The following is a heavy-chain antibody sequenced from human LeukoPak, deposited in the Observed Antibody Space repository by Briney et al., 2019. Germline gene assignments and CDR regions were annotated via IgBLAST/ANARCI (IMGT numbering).Heavy chain of an antibody. Sequence: SGPTLVNSTQTLTLTCTFSGFSLSTSGMRVSWIRQPPGKALEWLARIDWDDDKFHSTSLKTRLTISKDTSKNQVVLTMTNMDPVDTATYYCARTARDGYTVDYWGQGTLVTVSS. CDR3: ARTARDGYTVDY. CDR1: GFSLSTSGMR. J-gene: IGHJ4*02. V-gene: IGHV2-70*04. CDR2: IDWDDDK. D-gene: IGHD5-24*01.